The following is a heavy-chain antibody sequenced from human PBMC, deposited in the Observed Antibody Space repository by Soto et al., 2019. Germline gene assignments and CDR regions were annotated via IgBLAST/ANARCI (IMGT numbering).Heavy chain of an antibody. Sequence: GGSLRLSCAASGFMFRNYDMDWVRQPLGKGLEYVAATRSDGGEPSYADAVRGRFTISRDNAKNMVYLEMNSLKVEDTAVYYCVKDPNWEAGYWGQGTLVTVSS. CDR1: GFMFRNYD. CDR2: TRSDGGEP. V-gene: IGHV3-23*01. D-gene: IGHD1-1*01. J-gene: IGHJ4*02. CDR3: VKDPNWEAGY.